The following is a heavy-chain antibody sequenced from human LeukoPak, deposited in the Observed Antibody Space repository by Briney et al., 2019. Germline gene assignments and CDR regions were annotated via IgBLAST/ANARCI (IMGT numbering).Heavy chain of an antibody. CDR2: IYISGSGST. CDR1: GGSISSYY. V-gene: IGHV4-4*07. J-gene: IGHJ6*04. D-gene: IGHD3-10*01. CDR3: ARHPDVISMV. Sequence: PSETLSLTCTVSGGSISSYYWSWIRQPAGKGLEWIGRIYISGSGSTNYNPSLKSRVTMSVDTSKNQFSLKLSSVTAADTAVYYCARHPDVISMVWGKGTTVTISS.